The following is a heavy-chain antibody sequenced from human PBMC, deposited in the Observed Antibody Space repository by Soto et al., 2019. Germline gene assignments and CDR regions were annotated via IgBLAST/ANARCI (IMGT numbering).Heavy chain of an antibody. CDR3: AGIISTTVLFDY. V-gene: IGHV4-38-2*01. Sequence: SETLSLTCAVSSYSISSGYYWGWIRQPPGKGLEWIGSIYHSGSTYYNPSLKSRVTISVDTSKNQFSLKLSSVTAADTAVYYCAGIISTTVLFDYWGQGTLVTVSS. CDR2: IYHSGST. J-gene: IGHJ4*02. CDR1: SYSISSGYY. D-gene: IGHD4-4*01.